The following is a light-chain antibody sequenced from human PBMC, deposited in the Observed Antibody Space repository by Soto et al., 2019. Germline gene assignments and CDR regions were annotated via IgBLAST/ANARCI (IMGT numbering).Light chain of an antibody. CDR1: QSISSW. Sequence: DIPMTQSPSTLSASVGDRVTITCRASQSISSWLAWYQQKPGKAPKLLIYDASSLESGVPSRFSGSGSGTEFTLTISSLQSDDFATYDCQQYNSYWTFGQGTKVEIK. CDR2: DAS. CDR3: QQYNSYWT. V-gene: IGKV1-5*01. J-gene: IGKJ1*01.